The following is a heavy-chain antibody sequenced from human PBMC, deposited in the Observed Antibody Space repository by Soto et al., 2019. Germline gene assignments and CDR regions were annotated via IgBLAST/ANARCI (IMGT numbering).Heavy chain of an antibody. CDR1: GFTFSSYG. D-gene: IGHD6-19*01. Sequence: QVQLVESGGGVVQPGRSLRLSCAASGFTFSSYGMHWVRQAPGKGLEWVAVISYDGSNKYYADSVKGRFTISRDNSKNTLYPQRNSVRAEDTAVYYCAKGGAAGFDYWGQGTLVTVSS. V-gene: IGHV3-30*18. CDR3: AKGGAAGFDY. CDR2: ISYDGSNK. J-gene: IGHJ4*02.